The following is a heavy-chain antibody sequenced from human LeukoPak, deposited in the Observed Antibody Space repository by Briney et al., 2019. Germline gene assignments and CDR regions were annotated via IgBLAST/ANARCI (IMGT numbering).Heavy chain of an antibody. Sequence: GGSLRLSCAASGFTSSSYGMHWVRQAPGKGLEWVAVISYGGSNKYYADSVKGRFTISRDNSKNTLHLQMNSLRAEDTAVYYCAKDFDYYYDSSGYFHYWGQGTQVTVSS. V-gene: IGHV3-30*18. J-gene: IGHJ4*02. CDR1: GFTSSSYG. CDR3: AKDFDYYYDSSGYFHY. CDR2: ISYGGSNK. D-gene: IGHD3-22*01.